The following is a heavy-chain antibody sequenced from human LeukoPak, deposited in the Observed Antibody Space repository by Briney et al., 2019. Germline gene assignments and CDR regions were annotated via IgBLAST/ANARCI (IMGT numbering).Heavy chain of an antibody. CDR2: TNDSGGNT. V-gene: IGHV3-23*01. J-gene: IGHJ3*02. CDR1: GFTFSSYA. CDR3: VSFAPYDAFDI. Sequence: GGSLRLSCAASGFTFSSYAMSWVRQAPGKGLEWVSTTNDSGGNTYYTDSVKGRFAISRDNSKNTLYLHMNSLRAEDTALYYCVSFAPYDAFDIWGQGTMVTVSS.